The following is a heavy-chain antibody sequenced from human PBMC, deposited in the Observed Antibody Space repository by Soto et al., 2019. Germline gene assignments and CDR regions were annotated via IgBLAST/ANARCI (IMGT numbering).Heavy chain of an antibody. D-gene: IGHD5-12*01. CDR1: KFTFRTYA. Sequence: EVQLLESGGGLVQPGGSLRLSCAASKFTFRTYAMSWVRQAPGKGLEWVSAITGGGDGTYYAASVKGRFTISRDNSKNTLYLQMNSLRAEDTAVYYCARGGVGYSGCDLSFDYWGQGTLVTVSS. V-gene: IGHV3-23*01. CDR3: ARGGVGYSGCDLSFDY. J-gene: IGHJ4*02. CDR2: ITGGGDGT.